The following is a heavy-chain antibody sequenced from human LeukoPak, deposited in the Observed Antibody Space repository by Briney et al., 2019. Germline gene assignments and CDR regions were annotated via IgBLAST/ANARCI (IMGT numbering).Heavy chain of an antibody. J-gene: IGHJ4*02. CDR3: AKESGVRVTPIDY. D-gene: IGHD3-3*01. Sequence: GSLRLSCAASGFTFSSYAMSRVRQAPGKGLEWVSAISGSGGSTYYADSVKGRFTISRDNSKNMLYLQMNSLRAEDTAVYYCAKESGVRVTPIDYWGQGTLVTVSS. CDR2: ISGSGGST. CDR1: GFTFSSYA. V-gene: IGHV3-23*01.